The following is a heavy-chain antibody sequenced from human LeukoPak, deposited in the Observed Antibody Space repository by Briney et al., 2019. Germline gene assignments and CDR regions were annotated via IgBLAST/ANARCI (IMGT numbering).Heavy chain of an antibody. J-gene: IGHJ6*03. CDR3: ARVRYSYGYPYYYYYYMDV. Sequence: SETLSLTCNVSGGSIITNDYYWGWIRQSPGKGLEWLGSLYYSGSTYYNPSLKSRVTISVDTSKNQFSLKLSSVTAADTAVYYCARVRYSYGYPYYYYYYMDVWGKGTTVTVSS. CDR1: GGSIITNDYY. D-gene: IGHD5-18*01. CDR2: LYYSGST. V-gene: IGHV4-39*07.